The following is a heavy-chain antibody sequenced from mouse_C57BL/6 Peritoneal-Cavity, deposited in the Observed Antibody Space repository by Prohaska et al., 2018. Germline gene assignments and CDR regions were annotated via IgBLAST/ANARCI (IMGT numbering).Heavy chain of an antibody. CDR2: IYPGSGNT. CDR3: ARSWEVTSYFDY. D-gene: IGHD2-2*01. J-gene: IGHJ2*01. CDR1: GYTFTDYY. Sequence: QVQLKQSGAELVRPGASVKLSCKASGYTFTDYYINWVKQRPGQGLEWIARIYPGSGNTYYNEKFKCKATLTAEKSSSTAYMQLSSLTSEDSAGYFCARSWEVTSYFDYWGQGTTLTVSS. V-gene: IGHV1-76*01.